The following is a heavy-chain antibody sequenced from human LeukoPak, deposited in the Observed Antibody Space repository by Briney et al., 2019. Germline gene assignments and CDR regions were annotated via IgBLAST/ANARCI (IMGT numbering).Heavy chain of an antibody. CDR3: ARGARAGYNLEPFDY. CDR1: GGSMSSYY. D-gene: IGHD5-24*01. V-gene: IGHV4-59*08. J-gene: IGHJ4*02. Sequence: KTSETQSLTCTVSGGSMSSYYWGWIRQPPGKGLEWIGYIYYSGSTKYNPSLKSRVTISVDTSKNQFSLKLSSVTAADTAVYYCARGARAGYNLEPFDYWGQGTLVTVSS. CDR2: IYYSGST.